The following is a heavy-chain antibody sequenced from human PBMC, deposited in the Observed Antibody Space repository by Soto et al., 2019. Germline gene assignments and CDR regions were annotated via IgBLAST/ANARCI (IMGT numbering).Heavy chain of an antibody. CDR1: GFIFTSYY. D-gene: IGHD3-10*01. V-gene: IGHV1-46*01. Sequence: ASVKVSCKASGFIFTSYYIHWVRQAPGQGLEWMGIINPTSGSTTYAQNFQGRVTMTRDTSTSTVYMDLSSLRSEDTAMYFCAREAVTSSIIYYWGQGTLVTVSS. CDR3: AREAVTSSIIYY. CDR2: INPTSGST. J-gene: IGHJ4*02.